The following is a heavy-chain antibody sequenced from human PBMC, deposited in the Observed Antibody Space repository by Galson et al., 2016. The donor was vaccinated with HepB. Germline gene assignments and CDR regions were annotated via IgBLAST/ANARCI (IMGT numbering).Heavy chain of an antibody. CDR2: ISSSSNYI. Sequence: SLRLSCAASVFTYSSDSMSWVRQAPGQGLEWVSSISSSSNYIYYADSVKGRFTISRDNTKNSLYLQMSSLRVEDTAVYYCARDPPRLSGYVYDYWGQGTLVTVSS. J-gene: IGHJ4*02. V-gene: IGHV3-21*01. CDR3: ARDPPRLSGYVYDY. D-gene: IGHD5-12*01. CDR1: VFTYSSDS.